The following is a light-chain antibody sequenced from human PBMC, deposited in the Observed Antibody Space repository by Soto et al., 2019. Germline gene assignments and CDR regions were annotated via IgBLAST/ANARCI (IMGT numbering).Light chain of an antibody. CDR3: SSYTSKSSLI. Sequence: QSALTQPASVSGSPGQSLTISCAGTMRDVVAYNLVSWYQQRPGRAPQLIIYEVRNRPSGISFRFSGSKSGNTASLTISGLQAEDEADYYCSSYTSKSSLIFGGGTKLTVL. V-gene: IGLV2-14*01. J-gene: IGLJ2*01. CDR2: EVR. CDR1: MRDVVAYNL.